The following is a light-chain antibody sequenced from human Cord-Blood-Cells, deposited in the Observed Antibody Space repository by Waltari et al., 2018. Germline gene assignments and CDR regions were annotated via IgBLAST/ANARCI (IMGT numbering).Light chain of an antibody. J-gene: IGLJ1*01. CDR1: SSDVGGYHY. CDR3: SSYAGSNNFV. CDR2: EVS. Sequence: QSALTQPPSASGSPGQSVTISCPGTSSDVGGYHYVSWYQQHPGKAPKLMSYEVSKRPAGVPDRFSGSKSGNTASLTVSGLQAEDEADYYCSSYAGSNNFVFGTGTKVTVL. V-gene: IGLV2-8*01.